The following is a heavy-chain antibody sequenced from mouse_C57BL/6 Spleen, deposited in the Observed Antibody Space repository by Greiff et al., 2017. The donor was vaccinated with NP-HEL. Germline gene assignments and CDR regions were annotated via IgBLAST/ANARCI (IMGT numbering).Heavy chain of an antibody. V-gene: IGHV1-55*01. CDR1: GYTFTSYW. CDR2: IYPGSGST. CDR3: ARSDGYLDWFAY. J-gene: IGHJ3*01. D-gene: IGHD2-3*01. Sequence: QVQLKESGAELVKPGASVKMSCKASGYTFTSYWITWVKQRPGQGLEWIGDIYPGSGSTNYNEKFKSKATLTVDTSSSTAYMQLSSLTSEDSAVYYCARSDGYLDWFAYWGQGTLVTVSA.